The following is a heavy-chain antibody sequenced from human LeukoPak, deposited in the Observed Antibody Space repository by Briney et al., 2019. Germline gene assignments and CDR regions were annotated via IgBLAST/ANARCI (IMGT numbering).Heavy chain of an antibody. CDR3: ARDLYYDSSGYSSA. CDR2: ISSSGSTI. D-gene: IGHD3-22*01. Sequence: GGSLRLSCAASGFTFSDYNMSWIRQAPGKGLEWVSHISSSGSTIYYADSVKGRFIISRDNAKNSLYLQMNSLRAEDTAVYYCARDLYYDSSGYSSAWGQGTLVTVSS. V-gene: IGHV3-11*01. CDR1: GFTFSDYN. J-gene: IGHJ4*02.